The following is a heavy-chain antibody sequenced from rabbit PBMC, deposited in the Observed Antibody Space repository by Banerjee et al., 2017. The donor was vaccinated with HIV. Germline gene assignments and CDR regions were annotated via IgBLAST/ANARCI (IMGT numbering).Heavy chain of an antibody. CDR3: ARGFASNWDL. CDR1: GFSFSSGYD. CDR2: INIGNSGST. Sequence: QSLEESGGDLVQPEGSLTLTCTASGFSFSSGYDISWVRQAPGKGLEWIARINIGNSGSTYYASWANGRFTISKTSSTTVTLQMTSLTASDTATYFCARGFASNWDLWGPGTLVTVS. D-gene: IGHD1-1*01. V-gene: IGHV1S40*01. J-gene: IGHJ4*01.